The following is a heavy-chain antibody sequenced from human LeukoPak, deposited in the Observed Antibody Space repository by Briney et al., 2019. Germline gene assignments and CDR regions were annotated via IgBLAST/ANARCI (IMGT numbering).Heavy chain of an antibody. Sequence: SETLSLTCTVSGGSISSYYWSWIRQPPGKGLEWIGYIYYSGSTNYNPSLKSRVTISVDTSKNQFSLKLSSVTAADTAVYYCARGTGSYYYGWGSYWPSYYFDYWGQGTLVTVSS. V-gene: IGHV4-59*01. J-gene: IGHJ4*02. CDR3: ARGTGSYYYGWGSYWPSYYFDY. D-gene: IGHD3-10*01. CDR1: GGSISSYY. CDR2: IYYSGST.